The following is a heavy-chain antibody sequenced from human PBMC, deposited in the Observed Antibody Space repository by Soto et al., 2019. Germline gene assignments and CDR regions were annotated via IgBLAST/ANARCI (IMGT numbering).Heavy chain of an antibody. J-gene: IGHJ6*03. CDR3: ARVGGGDSGYPENLYYYMDV. Sequence: GGSLRLSCAASGFTFSDYYMSWIRQAPGKGLEWVSYISSSGSTIYYADSVKGRFTISRDNAKNSLFLQMNSLRAEDTAVYYCARVGGGDSGYPENLYYYMDVWGKGTTVTVSS. V-gene: IGHV3-11*01. CDR1: GFTFSDYY. CDR2: ISSSGSTI. D-gene: IGHD5-12*01.